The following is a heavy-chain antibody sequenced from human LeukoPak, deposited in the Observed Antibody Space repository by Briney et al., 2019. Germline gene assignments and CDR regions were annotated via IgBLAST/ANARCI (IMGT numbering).Heavy chain of an antibody. CDR1: GCSISSSSYY. J-gene: IGHJ4*02. D-gene: IGHD3-3*01. CDR2: IYYSGST. Sequence: PSETLSLTCTVSGCSISSSSYYWGWIRQPPGKGLEWIGSIYYSGSTYYNPSLKSRVTISVDTSKNQFSLKLSSVTAADTAVYYCARHRYYDFWSGYMGLYYFDYWGQGTLVTVSS. V-gene: IGHV4-39*01. CDR3: ARHRYYDFWSGYMGLYYFDY.